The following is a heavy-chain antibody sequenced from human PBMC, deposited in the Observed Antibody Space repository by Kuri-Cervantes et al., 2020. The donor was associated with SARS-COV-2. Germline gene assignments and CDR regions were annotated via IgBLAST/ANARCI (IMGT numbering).Heavy chain of an antibody. J-gene: IGHJ4*02. CDR1: GIIFGNYA. D-gene: IGHD6-6*01. CDR2: ISGSGGST. Sequence: GESLKISCAAAGIIFGNYAMGWVRQAQGKGLELVSAISGSGGSTYYADSVKGRFTISRDNSKNTLYLQMNSLRAEDTAVYHCAGVGRSSSYSLAARDYWGQGTLVTDSS. CDR3: AGVGRSSSYSLAARDY. V-gene: IGHV3-23*01.